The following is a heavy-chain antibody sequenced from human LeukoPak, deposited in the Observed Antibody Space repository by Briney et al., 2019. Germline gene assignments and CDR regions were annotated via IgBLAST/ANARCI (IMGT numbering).Heavy chain of an antibody. D-gene: IGHD6-13*01. V-gene: IGHV3-30*01. CDR2: ISYDGSNK. J-gene: IGHJ5*02. CDR1: GFTFSSYA. CDR3: ARNGHSAHVGGLGIWQQIPHYNWFDP. Sequence: GGSLRLSCAASGFTFSSYAMHWVRQAPGKGLEWVAVISYDGSNKYYADSVKGRFTISRDNSKNTLYLQMNSLRAEDTAVYYCARNGHSAHVGGLGIWQQIPHYNWFDPWGQGTLVTVSS.